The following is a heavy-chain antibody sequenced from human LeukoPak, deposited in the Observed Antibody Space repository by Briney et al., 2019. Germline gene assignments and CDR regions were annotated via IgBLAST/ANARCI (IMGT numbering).Heavy chain of an antibody. D-gene: IGHD3-22*01. J-gene: IGHJ4*02. V-gene: IGHV3-9*03. CDR2: ISWNSGSI. CDR3: AKATRAYYDSSGYIDY. Sequence: GGSLRLSCAASGFTFDDYAMHWVRQAPGKGLDWVSGISWNSGSIGYADSVKGRFTISRDNAKNSLYLQMNSLRAEDMALYYCAKATRAYYDSSGYIDYWGQGTLVTVSS. CDR1: GFTFDDYA.